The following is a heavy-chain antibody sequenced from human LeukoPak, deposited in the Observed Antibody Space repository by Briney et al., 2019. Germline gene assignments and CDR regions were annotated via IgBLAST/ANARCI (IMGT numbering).Heavy chain of an antibody. CDR1: GVSISSYY. CDR2: IYTSGST. D-gene: IGHD6-13*01. J-gene: IGHJ4*02. Sequence: SETLSLTCTASGVSISSYYWSWIRQPAGKGLEWIGRIYTSGSTNYNPSLKSRVTMSVDTSKNQFSLKLSSVTAADTAVCYCAREVPYSSSWYEDYWGQGTLVTVSS. CDR3: AREVPYSSSWYEDY. V-gene: IGHV4-4*07.